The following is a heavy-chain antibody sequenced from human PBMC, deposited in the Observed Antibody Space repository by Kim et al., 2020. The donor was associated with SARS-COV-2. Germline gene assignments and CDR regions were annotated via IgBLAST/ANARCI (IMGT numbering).Heavy chain of an antibody. J-gene: IGHJ6*02. Sequence: SETLSLTCTVSGGSISSSSYYWGWIRQPPGKGLEWIGSIYYSGSTYYNPSLKSRVTISEDTSKNQFSLKLSSVTAADTAVYYCARDPFIIMIVVTQGYYYGMDVWGQEPTATVAS. D-gene: IGHD3-22*01. V-gene: IGHV4-39*02. CDR2: IYYSGST. CDR1: GGSISSSSYY. CDR3: ARDPFIIMIVVTQGYYYGMDV.